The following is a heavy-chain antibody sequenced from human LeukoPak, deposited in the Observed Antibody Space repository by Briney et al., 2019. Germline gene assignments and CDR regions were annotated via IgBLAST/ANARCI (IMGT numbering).Heavy chain of an antibody. CDR1: GYTFTSYD. D-gene: IGHD3-9*01. CDR2: MNPNSGNT. CDR3: ARGGLRYFDRPRENWFDP. Sequence: ASVKVSCKASGYTFTSYDINWVRQATGQGLEWMGWMNPNSGNTGYAQKFQGRVTMTRNTSISTAYMDLSSLRSEDTAVYYCARGGLRYFDRPRENWFDPWGQGTLVTVSS. V-gene: IGHV1-8*01. J-gene: IGHJ5*02.